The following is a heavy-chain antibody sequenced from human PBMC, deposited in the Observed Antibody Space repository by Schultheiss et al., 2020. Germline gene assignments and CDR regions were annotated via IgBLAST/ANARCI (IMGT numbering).Heavy chain of an antibody. CDR3: AKWAPPWDTRSWYEVHPSMDV. J-gene: IGHJ6*03. Sequence: GESLKISCAASGFTFRSYGMHWVRQAPGKGLEWVAVISYDARNKDYADSVKGRFTLSRDNSKNTLYLQMNSLGVEDTAVYYCAKWAPPWDTRSWYEVHPSMDVWGKGTTVTVSS. D-gene: IGHD6-13*01. CDR2: ISYDARNK. V-gene: IGHV3-30*18. CDR1: GFTFRSYG.